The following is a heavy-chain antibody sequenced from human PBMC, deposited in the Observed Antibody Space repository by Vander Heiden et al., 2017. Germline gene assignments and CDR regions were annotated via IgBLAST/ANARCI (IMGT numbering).Heavy chain of an antibody. CDR3: ASGSYYGMDV. V-gene: IGHV3-23*01. Sequence: EAQLLESGGDIVQPGGSLILSCAASGFTFSSFVMSWVRQAPGKGLEWVSSVSADGGTTYYADSVKGRFTISRDNSKNRLYLDVNSLGAEDTAVYFAASGSYYGMDVWGRGTTVSVSS. CDR1: GFTFSSFV. CDR2: VSADGGTT. D-gene: IGHD5-12*01. J-gene: IGHJ6*02.